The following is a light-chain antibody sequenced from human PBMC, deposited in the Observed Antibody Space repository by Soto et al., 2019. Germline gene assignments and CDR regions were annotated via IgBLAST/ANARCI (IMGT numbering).Light chain of an antibody. CDR3: QKYNSVPFT. Sequence: DIQMTQSPSSLSASVGDRVTITCRASQGISNYLAWYQQKPGKVPKLLIYSASTLQSGVPSRFSGSASGTDFTLTISSLQPEDVATYYCQKYNSVPFTFGPGTKVDIK. CDR1: QGISNY. V-gene: IGKV1-27*01. J-gene: IGKJ3*01. CDR2: SAS.